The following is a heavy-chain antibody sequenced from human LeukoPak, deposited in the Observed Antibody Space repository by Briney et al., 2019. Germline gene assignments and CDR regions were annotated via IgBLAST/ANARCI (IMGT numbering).Heavy chain of an antibody. CDR1: GGSISSYY. D-gene: IGHD6-13*01. V-gene: IGHV4-59*12. CDR3: ARDSKSSSGGYFDY. CDR2: IYYSGST. J-gene: IGHJ4*02. Sequence: SETLSLTCTVSGGSISSYYWSWIRQPPGKGLEWIGYIYYSGSTNYNPSLKSRVTISVDTSKNQFSLKLSSVTAADTAVYYCARDSKSSSGGYFDYWGQGTLVTVSS.